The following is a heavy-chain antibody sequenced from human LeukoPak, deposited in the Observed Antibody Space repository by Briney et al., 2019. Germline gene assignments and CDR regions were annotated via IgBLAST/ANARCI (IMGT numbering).Heavy chain of an antibody. Sequence: ASVKVSCKASGYTFTGYYMHWVRQAPGQGLEWMGWINPNSGGTNYAQKFQGRVTMTRDTSISTAYMELSRLRSDDTAVYYCARLWQYNGSYYYYYYYMDVWGKGTTVTISS. V-gene: IGHV1-2*02. CDR1: GYTFTGYY. D-gene: IGHD1-26*01. J-gene: IGHJ6*03. CDR3: ARLWQYNGSYYYYYYYMDV. CDR2: INPNSGGT.